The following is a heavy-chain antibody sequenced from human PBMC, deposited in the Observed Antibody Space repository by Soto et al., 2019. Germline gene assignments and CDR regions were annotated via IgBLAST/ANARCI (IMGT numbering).Heavy chain of an antibody. J-gene: IGHJ5*02. CDR2: IYYSGST. CDR3: ARVEDSGSYEATWFDP. CDR1: GGSISSGGYY. D-gene: IGHD1-26*01. V-gene: IGHV4-31*03. Sequence: SETLSLTCTVSGGSISSGGYYWSWIRQHPGKGLEWIGYIYYSGSTYYNPSLKSRVTISVDTSKNQFSLKLSSVTAADTAVYYCARVEDSGSYEATWFDPWGQGTLVTVSS.